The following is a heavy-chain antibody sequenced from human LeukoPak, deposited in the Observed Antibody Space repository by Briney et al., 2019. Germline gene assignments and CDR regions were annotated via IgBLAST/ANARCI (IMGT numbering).Heavy chain of an antibody. J-gene: IGHJ3*02. Sequence: GASVKVSCKASGYTFTSYDINWVRQATGQGLEWMGWINPNSGGTNYAQKFQGRVTMTRDTSISTAYMELSRLRSDDTAVYYCARVYPPDILTGYSYPDAFDIWGQGTMVTVSS. CDR1: GYTFTSYD. CDR2: INPNSGGT. CDR3: ARVYPPDILTGYSYPDAFDI. D-gene: IGHD3-9*01. V-gene: IGHV1-2*02.